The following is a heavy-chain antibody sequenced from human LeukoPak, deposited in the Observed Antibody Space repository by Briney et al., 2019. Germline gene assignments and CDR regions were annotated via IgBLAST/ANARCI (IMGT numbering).Heavy chain of an antibody. D-gene: IGHD3-3*01. V-gene: IGHV4-39*01. Sequence: SETLSLTCTVSGGSISSSSYYWGWIRQPPGKGLEWIGSIYYSGSTYYNPSLKSRVTISVDTSKNQFSLKLSSVTAADTAVYYCARGTIFGVPIPDYWGQGTLVTVSS. CDR2: IYYSGST. CDR3: ARGTIFGVPIPDY. CDR1: GGSISSSSYY. J-gene: IGHJ4*02.